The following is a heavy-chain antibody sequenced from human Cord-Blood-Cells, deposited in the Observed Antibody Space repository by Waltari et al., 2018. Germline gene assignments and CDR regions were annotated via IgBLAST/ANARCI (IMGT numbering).Heavy chain of an antibody. V-gene: IGHV1-8*01. CDR1: GYRFTIFA. D-gene: IGHD6-6*01. CDR2: MNPKSGNT. CDR3: AIPQYSSSSLVFDY. J-gene: IGHJ4*02. Sequence: HVQLLQSGAEVTKPGAPVKLHCKVYGYRFTIFATNCMPRATAQGLHWMGWMNPKSGNTGYAQKFPGIFTMTRNTSISTAYMELSSLRSEDTAVYYCAIPQYSSSSLVFDYWGQGTLVTVSS.